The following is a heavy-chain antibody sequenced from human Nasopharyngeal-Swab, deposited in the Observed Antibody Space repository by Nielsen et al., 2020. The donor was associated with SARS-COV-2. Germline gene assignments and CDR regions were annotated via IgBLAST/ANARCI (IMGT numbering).Heavy chain of an antibody. CDR1: DITLSSFA. CDR3: ARGHNWSFDY. Sequence: GESLKISCTASDITLSSFAMSWVRQAPGKGLEWVSGISGAAGGGSHYADTVKGRFTISRDNAKNSVYLQMNSLRAEDTAVYYCARGHNWSFDYWGQGTLVTVSA. V-gene: IGHV3-23*01. J-gene: IGHJ4*02. D-gene: IGHD1-1*01. CDR2: ISGAAGGGS.